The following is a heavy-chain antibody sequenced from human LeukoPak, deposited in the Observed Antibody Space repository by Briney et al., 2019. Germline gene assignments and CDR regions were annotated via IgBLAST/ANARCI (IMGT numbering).Heavy chain of an antibody. Sequence: GGSLRLSCAASGFTFSHYGMHWVRQAPGKGLEWVTVISDDGTNKYYADPVKGRSTISRDNSRNTLYLQMNSLRAEDTAVYYCAKDRGAGWYASDSWGQGALVTVSS. J-gene: IGHJ4*02. CDR2: ISDDGTNK. CDR1: GFTFSHYG. D-gene: IGHD6-19*01. CDR3: AKDRGAGWYASDS. V-gene: IGHV3-30*18.